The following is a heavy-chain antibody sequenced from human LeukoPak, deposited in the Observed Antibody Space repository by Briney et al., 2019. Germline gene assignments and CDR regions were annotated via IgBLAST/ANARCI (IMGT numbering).Heavy chain of an antibody. V-gene: IGHV4-39*01. CDR2: IYYSGST. CDR3: ARTNQIDETAFDI. Sequence: PSETLSLTCTVSGGSISSTTYYWGWIRQPPGKGLEWIGSIYYSGSTYFKPSLNSRVTISVDMSKDQLSLRLTSVTAADTAVYYCARTNQIDETAFDIWGQGTMVTVSS. J-gene: IGHJ3*02. D-gene: IGHD1-14*01. CDR1: GGSISSTTYY.